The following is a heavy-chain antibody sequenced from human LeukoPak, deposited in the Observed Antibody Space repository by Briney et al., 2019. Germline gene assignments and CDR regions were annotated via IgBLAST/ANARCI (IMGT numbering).Heavy chain of an antibody. CDR1: GYTFTSYG. D-gene: IGHD4-17*01. V-gene: IGHV1-18*01. CDR3: ARDHDYEVSRAFDI. Sequence: ASVKVSCRASGYTFTSYGISWVRQAPGQGLEWMGWISAYNGNTNYAQKLQGRVTMTTDTSTSTAYMELRSLRSDDTAVYYCARDHDYEVSRAFDIWGQGTMVTVSS. CDR2: ISAYNGNT. J-gene: IGHJ3*02.